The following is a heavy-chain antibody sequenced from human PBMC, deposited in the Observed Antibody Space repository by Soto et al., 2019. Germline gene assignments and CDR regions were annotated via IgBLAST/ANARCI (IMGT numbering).Heavy chain of an antibody. Sequence: SETLSLTCTVAGGSISSSSYYWGWIRQPPGKGLEWIGSIYYSGSTYYNPSLKSRVTISVDTSKNQFSLKLSSVTAADTAVYYCARWGRSVASLDYWGQGTLVTVSS. J-gene: IGHJ4*02. CDR1: GGSISSSSYY. CDR2: IYYSGST. D-gene: IGHD6-19*01. CDR3: ARWGRSVASLDY. V-gene: IGHV4-39*01.